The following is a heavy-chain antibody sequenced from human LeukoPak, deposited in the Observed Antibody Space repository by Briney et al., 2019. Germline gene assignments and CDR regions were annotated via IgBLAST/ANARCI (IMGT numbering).Heavy chain of an antibody. CDR1: GYSFTSYW. Sequence: GESLKISCKGSGYSFTSYWIGWVRQMPGKGLEWMGIIYPGDSDTRYSPSFQGQVTISADKSISTAYLQWSSLKALDTAMYYCARGSYGSGSYYLPYYFDYWGQGTLVTVSS. CDR3: ARGSYGSGSYYLPYYFDY. D-gene: IGHD3-10*01. V-gene: IGHV5-51*01. J-gene: IGHJ4*02. CDR2: IYPGDSDT.